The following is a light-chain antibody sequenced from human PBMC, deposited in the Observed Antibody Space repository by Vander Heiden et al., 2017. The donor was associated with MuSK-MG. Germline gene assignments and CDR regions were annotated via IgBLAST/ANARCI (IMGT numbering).Light chain of an antibody. Sequence: DIQMTQSPSSLSASVGDRVTITCRASQSISSYLNWYQQKPGKAPKLLIYAASSLQSGVPSRFSGSGSGTDFTLTISRLQPEDFATYDCQQCESNPLTFGGGTKVXIK. CDR1: QSISSY. V-gene: IGKV1-39*01. J-gene: IGKJ4*01. CDR3: QQCESNPLT. CDR2: AAS.